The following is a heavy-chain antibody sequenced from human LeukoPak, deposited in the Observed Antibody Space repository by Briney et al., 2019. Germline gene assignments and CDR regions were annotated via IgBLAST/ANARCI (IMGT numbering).Heavy chain of an antibody. V-gene: IGHV1-2*02. CDR2: INPNSGGT. CDR1: GYTFTGYY. D-gene: IGHD2-8*01. Sequence: ASVKVSCKASGYTFTGYYMHWVRQAPGQGLEWMGWINPNSGGTNYAQKFQGRVTMTRGTSISTAYMELSRLRSDDTAVYYCARVRADCTNGVCYKALGVCYFDYWGQGTLVTVSS. CDR3: ARVRADCTNGVCYKALGVCYFDY. J-gene: IGHJ4*02.